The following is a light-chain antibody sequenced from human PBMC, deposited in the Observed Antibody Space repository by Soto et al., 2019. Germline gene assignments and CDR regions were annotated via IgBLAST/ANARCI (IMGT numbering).Light chain of an antibody. CDR2: DVS. V-gene: IGLV2-14*01. Sequence: QSVLTQPASVSGSPGQSITISCTGTSSDVGGYNYVSWYQQHPGKAPKLMIYDVSNRPSGVPNRFSGSKSGNTASLTISGLQAGDEADYYCSSYTSSSTRVFGTGTKVTVL. J-gene: IGLJ1*01. CDR1: SSDVGGYNY. CDR3: SSYTSSSTRV.